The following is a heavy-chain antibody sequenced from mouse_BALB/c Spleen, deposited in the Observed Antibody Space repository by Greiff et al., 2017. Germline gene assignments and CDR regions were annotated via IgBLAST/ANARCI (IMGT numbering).Heavy chain of an antibody. CDR1: GFNIKDYY. V-gene: IGHV14-1*02. CDR3: ARYGNYAMDY. D-gene: IGHD2-1*01. J-gene: IGHJ4*01. CDR2: IDPENGNT. Sequence: VQLQQSGAELVRPGALVKLSCKASGFNIKDYYMHWVKQRPEQGLEWIGWIDPENGNTIYDPKFQGKASITADTSSNTAYLQLSSLTSEETAVYYCARYGNYAMDYWGQGTSVTVSS.